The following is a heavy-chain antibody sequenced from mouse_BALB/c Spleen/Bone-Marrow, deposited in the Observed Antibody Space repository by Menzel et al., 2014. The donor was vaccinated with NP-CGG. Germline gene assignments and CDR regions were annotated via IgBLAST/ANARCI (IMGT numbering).Heavy chain of an antibody. CDR1: GYTFTSYT. J-gene: IGHJ3*01. CDR3: ARAAYYRYDEGAWFAY. CDR2: INPSSGYT. Sequence: VQGVESGAELARPGASVKMSCKAPGYTFTSYTMHWVKQRPGQGLEWIGYINPSSGYTNYNQKLKDKATLTADKSSSTAYMQLSSLTSEDSAVYYCARAAYYRYDEGAWFAYWGQGTLVTVSA. V-gene: IGHV1-4*01. D-gene: IGHD2-14*01.